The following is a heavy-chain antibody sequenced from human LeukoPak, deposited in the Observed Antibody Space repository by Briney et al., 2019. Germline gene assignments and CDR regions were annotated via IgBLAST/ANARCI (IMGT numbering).Heavy chain of an antibody. D-gene: IGHD2-2*01. CDR2: FYYSGST. V-gene: IGHV4-39*01. J-gene: IGHJ5*02. CDR3: ARLGSSTSPLRA. Sequence: SETLSLTCTVSGGSISSNSNYWGWIRQPPGKGLEWIGSFYYSGSTYYNPSLKSRVTISVDTSKNQFSLKLSSVTAADTAVYYCARLGSSTSPLRAWGQGTLVTVSS. CDR1: GGSISSNSNY.